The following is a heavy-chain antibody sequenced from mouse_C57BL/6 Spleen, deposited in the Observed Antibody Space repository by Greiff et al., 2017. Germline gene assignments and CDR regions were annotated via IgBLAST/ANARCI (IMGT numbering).Heavy chain of an antibody. CDR3: ARRGYYYGSSPAYRYARDY. CDR2: IDPSDSET. CDR1: GYTFTSYW. Sequence: QVQLQQPGAELVRPGSSVKLSCKASGYTFTSYWMHWVKQRPIQGLEWIGNIDPSDSETHYNQKFKDKATLTVDKYSSTAYMQLSSRTSEDAAVYYCARRGYYYGSSPAYRYARDYWSQGTSVTVSS. V-gene: IGHV1-52*01. J-gene: IGHJ4*01. D-gene: IGHD1-1*01.